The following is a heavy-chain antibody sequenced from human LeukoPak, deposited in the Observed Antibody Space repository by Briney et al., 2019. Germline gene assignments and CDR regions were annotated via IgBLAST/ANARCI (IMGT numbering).Heavy chain of an antibody. CDR1: GFTFRDYA. CDR2: VYTGGTT. D-gene: IGHD6-6*01. V-gene: IGHV3-66*01. Sequence: GGSLRLSCSASGFTFRDYAMHWVRQAPGKGLEWVSIVYTGGTTHYADSLKDRFTISRDDSINTLYLQMNSLRAEDTAVYYCARDSSSYYFDYWGQGTLVTVSS. J-gene: IGHJ4*02. CDR3: ARDSSSYYFDY.